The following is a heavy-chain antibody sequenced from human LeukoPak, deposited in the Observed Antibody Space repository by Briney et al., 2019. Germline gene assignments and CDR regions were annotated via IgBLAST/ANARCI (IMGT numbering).Heavy chain of an antibody. D-gene: IGHD6-19*01. CDR1: GGSFSGYY. CDR2: INHSGST. J-gene: IGHJ5*02. Sequence: TSETLSLTCAVYGGSFSGYYWSWIRQPPGKGLEWIGEINHSGSTNYNPSLKSRVTISVDTSKNQFSLKLSSVTAADTALYYCARLRKTRQWLVLRDNWFDPWGQGTLVTVSS. CDR3: ARLRKTRQWLVLRDNWFDP. V-gene: IGHV4-34*01.